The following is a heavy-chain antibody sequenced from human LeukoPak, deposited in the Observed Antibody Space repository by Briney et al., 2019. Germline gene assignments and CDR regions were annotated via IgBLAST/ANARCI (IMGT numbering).Heavy chain of an antibody. CDR3: AKAGSSGRKPYWYFDL. D-gene: IGHD6-25*01. CDR1: EFTFSISA. CDR2: LPAFGTTT. J-gene: IGHJ2*01. Sequence: GGSLRLSCVASEFTFSISAMNWVRQAPGKGLEWVSGLPAFGTTTYYADSVKGRFTISRDNSKSTLYLQMNSLRVEDTAVYYCAKAGSSGRKPYWYFDLWGRGTRVTVSS. V-gene: IGHV3-23*01.